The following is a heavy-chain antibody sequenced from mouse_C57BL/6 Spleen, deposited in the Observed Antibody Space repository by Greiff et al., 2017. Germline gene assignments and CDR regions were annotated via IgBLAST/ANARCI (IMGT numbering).Heavy chain of an antibody. CDR3: ARNEEDLDSSGYVRGYYFDY. V-gene: IGHV1-62-2*01. CDR1: GYTFTEYT. CDR2: FYPGSGSI. D-gene: IGHD3-2*02. J-gene: IGHJ2*01. Sequence: VQLQESGAELVKPGASVKLSCKASGYTFTEYTIHWVKQRSGQGLEWIGWFYPGSGSIKYNEKFKDKATLTADKSSSTVYMELSRLTSEDSAVYFCARNEEDLDSSGYVRGYYFDYWGQGTTLTVSS.